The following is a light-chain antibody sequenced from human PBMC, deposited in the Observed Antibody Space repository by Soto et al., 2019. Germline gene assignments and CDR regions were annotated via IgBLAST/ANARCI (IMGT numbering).Light chain of an antibody. J-gene: IGLJ2*01. CDR2: KNN. V-gene: IGLV1-47*01. Sequence: QSVLTQPPSASETPGQRVTISCSGSSSNIESNYVYWYQQLPGTAPKLLIYKNNQRPSGVPDRFSGSKSGTSASLAISGLRSEDEADYYCAAWDDSLSGHVVFGGGTKLTVL. CDR1: SSNIESNY. CDR3: AAWDDSLSGHVV.